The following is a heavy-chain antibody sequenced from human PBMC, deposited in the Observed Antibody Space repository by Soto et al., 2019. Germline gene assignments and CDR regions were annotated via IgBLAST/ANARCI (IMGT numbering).Heavy chain of an antibody. CDR2: INPNSGGT. V-gene: IGHV1-2*04. CDR3: ASEGMTTVTTNYYYGMDV. CDR1: GYTFTGYY. D-gene: IGHD4-4*01. Sequence: ASVKVSCKASGYTFTGYYMHWVRQAPGQGLEWMGWINPNSGGTNYAQKFQGWVTMTRDTSISTAYMELSRLRSDDTAVYYCASEGMTTVTTNYYYGMDVWGQGTTVTVSS. J-gene: IGHJ6*02.